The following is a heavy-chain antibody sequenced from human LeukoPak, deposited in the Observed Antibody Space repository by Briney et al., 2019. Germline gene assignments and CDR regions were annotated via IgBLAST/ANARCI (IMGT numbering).Heavy chain of an antibody. D-gene: IGHD2-15*01. V-gene: IGHV1-46*01. CDR3: ARDCSGGSWYSHPWDYYYGMDV. CDR1: GYTFTSYY. CDR2: INPSGGST. Sequence: ASVKVSCKASGYTFTSYYMHWVRQAPGQGLEWMGIINPSGGSTSYAQKFQGRVTMTRDASTSTVYMELSSLRSEDTAVYYCARDCSGGSWYSHPWDYYYGMDVWGQGTTVTVSS. J-gene: IGHJ6*02.